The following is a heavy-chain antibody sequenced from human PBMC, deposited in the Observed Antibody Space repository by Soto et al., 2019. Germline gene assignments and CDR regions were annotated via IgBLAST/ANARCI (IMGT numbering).Heavy chain of an antibody. J-gene: IGHJ6*02. D-gene: IGHD1-26*01. CDR2: SLPIFGTS. V-gene: IGHV1-69*01. CDR1: GGTFSTYS. Sequence: QVQLVQSGAEVKKPGSSVKVSCKASGGTFSTYSISWVRQAPGQGLEWMGESLPIFGTSHYAQNFQGRVTITADASTSSVYMELSSLRSDDTDVYYCDIGGRYPKASFYYGMDVWGQGTTVTVSS. CDR3: DIGGRYPKASFYYGMDV.